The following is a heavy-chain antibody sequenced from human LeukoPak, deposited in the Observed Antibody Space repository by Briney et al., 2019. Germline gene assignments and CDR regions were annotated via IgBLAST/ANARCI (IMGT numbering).Heavy chain of an antibody. V-gene: IGHV3-21*01. Sequence: GGSLRLSCAASGFTFSSYSMNWVRQAPGKGLEWVSSISSSSSYIYYADSVKGRFTISRDNAKNSLYLQMNSLRAEDTAVYYCARGGYNWKGFDYWGQGTLVTVSS. J-gene: IGHJ4*02. D-gene: IGHD1-1*01. CDR3: ARGGYNWKGFDY. CDR1: GFTFSSYS. CDR2: ISSSSSYI.